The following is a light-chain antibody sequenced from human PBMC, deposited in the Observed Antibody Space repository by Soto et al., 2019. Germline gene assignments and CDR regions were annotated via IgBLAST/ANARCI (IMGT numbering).Light chain of an antibody. J-gene: IGLJ1*01. V-gene: IGLV2-11*01. CDR3: CSYAGSYILWV. Sequence: ALTQPRSVSGSPGQSVTISCTGTSSDVGGYNYVSWYQHHPGKVPKLMIYDVSKRPSGVPDRFSGSKSGNTASLTISGLQAEDEADYYCCSYAGSYILWVFGTGTKVTVL. CDR2: DVS. CDR1: SSDVGGYNY.